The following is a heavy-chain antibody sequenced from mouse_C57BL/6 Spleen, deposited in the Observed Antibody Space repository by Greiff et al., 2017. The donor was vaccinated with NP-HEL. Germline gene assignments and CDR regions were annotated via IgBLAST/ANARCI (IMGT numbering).Heavy chain of an antibody. Sequence: QVQLQQPGTELVKPGASVKLSCKASGYNITSYWMHWVKQRPGQGLEWIGNINPRNGGTNYNAKFQSKATLTGDKSSSTAYLQLSSLTSEDTAVYYCASARSYGRKYFDYWGQGTTLTVSS. D-gene: IGHD1-1*01. CDR2: INPRNGGT. CDR3: ASARSYGRKYFDY. CDR1: GYNITSYW. J-gene: IGHJ2*01. V-gene: IGHV1-53*01.